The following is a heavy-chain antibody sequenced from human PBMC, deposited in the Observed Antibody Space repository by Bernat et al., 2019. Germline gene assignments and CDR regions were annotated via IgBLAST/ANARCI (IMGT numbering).Heavy chain of an antibody. CDR2: ISSNGDST. CDR3: VSDVLY. CDR1: GFTFSSYV. J-gene: IGHJ4*02. V-gene: IGHV3-64*03. Sequence: EVQLVESGGGLVQPGGSLRFFCSASGFTFSSYVMFWVRQAPGKGLEYVSGISSNGDSTHYVDSVKSRFTISRDKSKSMLYVQVSSLGVEDTAGYYCVSDVLYWGQGALVTVSP.